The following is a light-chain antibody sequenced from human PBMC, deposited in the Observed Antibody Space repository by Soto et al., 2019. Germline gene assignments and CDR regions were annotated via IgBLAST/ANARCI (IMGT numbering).Light chain of an antibody. CDR2: RNN. V-gene: IGLV1-47*01. Sequence: QPVLTQPPSASGTPGQRVTISCSGSSSNIGSNYVYWYQQLPGTAPKLLIYRNNQRPSGVPDRFSGSKSGTSASLAISGLRSEDAADYYCAAWDDSLSGQNVVFGGGTKLTVL. CDR3: AAWDDSLSGQNVV. CDR1: SSNIGSNY. J-gene: IGLJ2*01.